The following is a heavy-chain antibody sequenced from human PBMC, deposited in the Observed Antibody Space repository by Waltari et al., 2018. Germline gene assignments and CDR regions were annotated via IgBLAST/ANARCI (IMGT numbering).Heavy chain of an antibody. J-gene: IGHJ4*02. V-gene: IGHV4-38-2*01. Sequence: QVQLQESGPGLVKPSETLSLTCAVSGYSISSGYYWGWIRQPPGKGLEWIGSIYHSGITYYNPSLKSRVTISVDTSKNQFSLKLSSVTAADTAVYYCARHLGLTVCFDYWGQGTLVTVSS. CDR1: GYSISSGYY. CDR3: ARHLGLTVCFDY. CDR2: IYHSGIT. D-gene: IGHD3-16*01.